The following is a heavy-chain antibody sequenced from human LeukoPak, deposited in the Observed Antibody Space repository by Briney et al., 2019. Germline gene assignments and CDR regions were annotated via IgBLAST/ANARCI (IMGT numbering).Heavy chain of an antibody. Sequence: SETLSLTCAVYGGSFCGYYWSWIRQPPGKGLEWIGEINHSGSTNYNPSLKSRVTISVDTSKNQFSLKLSSVTAADTAVYYCARVSRRYCSGGSCTLFDYWGQGTLVTVSS. D-gene: IGHD2-15*01. CDR2: INHSGST. CDR3: ARVSRRYCSGGSCTLFDY. CDR1: GGSFCGYY. V-gene: IGHV4-34*01. J-gene: IGHJ4*02.